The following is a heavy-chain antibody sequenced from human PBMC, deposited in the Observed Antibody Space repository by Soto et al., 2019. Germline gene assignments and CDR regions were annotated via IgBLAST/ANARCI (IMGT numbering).Heavy chain of an antibody. D-gene: IGHD1-26*01. CDR1: GVTLKTFA. V-gene: IGHV1-69*01. Sequence: QVQLVQSGAEVKKPGSSVKVSCRASGVTLKTFAITWVRQAPGQGLEWVGWNIPIHAKADYAQRFKGRVTITADESTDTASMELSSLKSEDTGVYYCANSQYSARYFSPLAYWGQGTRVNASS. J-gene: IGHJ4*02. CDR2: NIPIHAKA. CDR3: ANSQYSARYFSPLAY.